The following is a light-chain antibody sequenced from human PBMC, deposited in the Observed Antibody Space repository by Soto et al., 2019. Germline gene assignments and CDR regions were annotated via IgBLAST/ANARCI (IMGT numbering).Light chain of an antibody. CDR2: EGH. Sequence: QSALAQPASVSGSPGQSITISCTGTSGFVGSFSLVSWYQQHPGKAPKVMISEGHRRPSGVPDRFSGSKSGSTASLTVSGLQAEDEADYYCSSYAVTNIVVFGTGTKVTVL. CDR1: SGFVGSFSL. CDR3: SSYAVTNIVV. V-gene: IGLV2-14*02. J-gene: IGLJ1*01.